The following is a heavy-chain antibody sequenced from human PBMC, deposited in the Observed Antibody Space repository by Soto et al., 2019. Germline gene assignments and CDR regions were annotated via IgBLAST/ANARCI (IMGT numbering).Heavy chain of an antibody. CDR2: MNPNSGNT. J-gene: IGHJ4*02. D-gene: IGHD3-3*01. CDR1: GYTFTSYD. CDR3: ARGINYDFWSCYYLGVDY. V-gene: IGHV1-8*01. Sequence: ASVKVSCKASGYTFTSYDINWVRQATGQGLEWMGWMNPNSGNTGYAQKFQGRVTMTRNTSISTAYMELSSLRSEDTAVYYCARGINYDFWSCYYLGVDYWGQGTLVTVSS.